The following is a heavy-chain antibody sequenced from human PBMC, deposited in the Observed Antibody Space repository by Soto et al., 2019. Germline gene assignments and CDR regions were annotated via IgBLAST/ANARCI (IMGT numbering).Heavy chain of an antibody. J-gene: IGHJ6*02. CDR2: ISAYKGNT. CDR3: ARDVSPGYSSSGSYYYYYGMDV. Sequence: QVQLVQSGAEVKKPGASVKVSCKASGYTCTSYGVSWVRQAPGQGLEWMGWISAYKGNTNYAQKLQGRVTMTTDTSTSTAYMELRSLRSDDTAVYYCARDVSPGYSSSGSYYYYYGMDVWGQGTTVTVSS. D-gene: IGHD6-6*01. V-gene: IGHV1-18*01. CDR1: GYTCTSYG.